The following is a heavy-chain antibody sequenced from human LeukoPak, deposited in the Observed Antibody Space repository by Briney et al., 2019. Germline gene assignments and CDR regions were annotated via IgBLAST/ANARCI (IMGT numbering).Heavy chain of an antibody. D-gene: IGHD3-3*01. CDR1: GISFGDYA. J-gene: IGHJ6*03. Sequence: GRSLRLSCTASGISFGDYAMSWVRQAPGKGQEWVGFIRSKAYGGTTEYAASVKGRLTISRDDSKSTAYLQMNSLETEDTAVYYLTRDDKASITVFGVVKSYYYYMDVWGKGTTVTVSS. CDR3: TRDDKASITVFGVVKSYYYYMDV. CDR2: IRSKAYGGTT. V-gene: IGHV3-49*04.